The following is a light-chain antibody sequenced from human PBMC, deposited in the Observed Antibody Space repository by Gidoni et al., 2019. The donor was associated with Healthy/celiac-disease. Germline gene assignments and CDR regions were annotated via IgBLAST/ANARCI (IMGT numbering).Light chain of an antibody. CDR3: GTWDSSLSAEV. J-gene: IGLJ3*02. CDR2: ENN. Sequence: QSVLTHPPSVSAAPGQKVTISCSGSSPNIGNNYVSWYQQLPGTAPKLLIYENNKRPSGIPDRFSGSKSGTSATLGITGLQTGDEADYYCGTWDSSLSAEVFGGGTKLTVL. V-gene: IGLV1-51*02. CDR1: SPNIGNNY.